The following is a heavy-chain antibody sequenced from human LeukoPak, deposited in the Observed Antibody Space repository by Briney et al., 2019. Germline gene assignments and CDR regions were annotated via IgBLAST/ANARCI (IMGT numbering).Heavy chain of an antibody. Sequence: GGSLRLSCAASGFTFSSFDMHWVRQPTGQGLEWVSTIGTASDTYYPGSVEGRSTLSRDNAKNSLYLQMNSLTAGDTAVYYCARGPPRGKYYYMDVWGKGTTVTVSS. J-gene: IGHJ6*03. D-gene: IGHD1-1*01. V-gene: IGHV3-13*01. CDR1: GFTFSSFD. CDR3: ARGPPRGKYYYMDV. CDR2: IGTASDT.